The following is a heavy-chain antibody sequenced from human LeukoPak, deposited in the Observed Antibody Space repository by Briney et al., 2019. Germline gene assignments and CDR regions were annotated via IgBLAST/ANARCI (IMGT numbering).Heavy chain of an antibody. D-gene: IGHD3-3*01. CDR2: ISWNSGSI. CDR1: GFTFDDYA. CDR3: AKDISRGSLQRLVSYFDY. Sequence: GRSLRLSCAASGFTFDDYAMHWVRQAPGKGLEWVSGISWNSGSIGYADSVKGRFTISRDNAKNSLYLQMNSLRAEDTALYYCAKDISRGSLQRLVSYFDYWGQGTLVTVSS. J-gene: IGHJ4*02. V-gene: IGHV3-9*01.